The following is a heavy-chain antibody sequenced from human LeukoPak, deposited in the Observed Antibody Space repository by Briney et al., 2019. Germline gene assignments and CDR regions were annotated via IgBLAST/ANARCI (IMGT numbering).Heavy chain of an antibody. CDR2: INPNGNGA. V-gene: IGHV1-2*02. D-gene: IGHD5-18*01. CDR3: AKAMDTSMVPDLNY. CDR1: GYIFTHYY. Sequence: ASMKVSCKTSGYIFTHYYIQWVRQAPGQGFEWMGWINPNGNGAKYAQQFQGRLTMTTDTSIDTAYMELSGLKSDDTAIYYCAKAMDTSMVPDLNYWGQGTLVTVSS. J-gene: IGHJ4*02.